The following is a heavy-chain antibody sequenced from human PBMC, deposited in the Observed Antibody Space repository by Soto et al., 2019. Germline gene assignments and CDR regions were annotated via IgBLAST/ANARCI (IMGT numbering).Heavy chain of an antibody. CDR1: GFTFSSYW. V-gene: IGHV3-74*01. CDR3: ARVCTGGSCYQFYS. Sequence: EVHLVESGGGLVQPGGSLSLSCEASGFTFSSYWMHWVGKALGKGLVWVSRINGDGSNTNYADSVKGRFTISRDNAKNTLYLQMNSRRADDTAVYYCARVCTGGSCYQFYSWGQGTMVTVSS. J-gene: IGHJ4*02. CDR2: INGDGSNT. D-gene: IGHD2-15*01.